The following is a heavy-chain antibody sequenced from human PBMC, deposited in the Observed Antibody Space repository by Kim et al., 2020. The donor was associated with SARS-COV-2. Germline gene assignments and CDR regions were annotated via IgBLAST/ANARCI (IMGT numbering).Heavy chain of an antibody. Sequence: ASVKVSCKVSGYTLTELSMHWVRQAPGKGLEWMGGFDPEDGETIYAQKFQGRVTMTEDTSTDTAYMELSSLRSEDTAVYYCATDVSGPYYYDSSYAFDIWGQGTMVTVSS. CDR3: ATDVSGPYYYDSSYAFDI. D-gene: IGHD3-22*01. J-gene: IGHJ3*02. V-gene: IGHV1-24*01. CDR2: FDPEDGET. CDR1: GYTLTELS.